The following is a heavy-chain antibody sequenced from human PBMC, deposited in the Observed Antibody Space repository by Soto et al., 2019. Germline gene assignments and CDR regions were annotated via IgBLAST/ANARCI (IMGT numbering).Heavy chain of an antibody. CDR1: GGSISSCGYY. CDR2: IYYSGST. Sequence: TLARTFTVSGGSISSCGYYWSWIRQHPVKGLEWIGYIYYSGSTYYNPSLKSRVTISVDTSKKQFSLKLSSVTAADTEVYYCARVLVETAMAYFGHGGQGTLVT. V-gene: IGHV4-31*03. CDR3: ARVLVETAMAYFGH. D-gene: IGHD5-18*01. J-gene: IGHJ4*02.